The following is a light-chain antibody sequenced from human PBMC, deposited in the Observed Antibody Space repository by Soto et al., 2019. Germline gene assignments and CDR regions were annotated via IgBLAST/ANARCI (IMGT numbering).Light chain of an antibody. V-gene: IGKV3-11*01. CDR3: QQRSNWPLT. CDR2: DAS. J-gene: IGKJ4*01. Sequence: IVLTQSPATLYLSPGKRATLSCRDSQNISNYLIWYQQKPGQAPRLLIYDASHRAAGIPARFSGSGSGTEFTLTISSLEPEDVAVYYCQQRSNWPLTFGGGTKVDIK. CDR1: QNISNY.